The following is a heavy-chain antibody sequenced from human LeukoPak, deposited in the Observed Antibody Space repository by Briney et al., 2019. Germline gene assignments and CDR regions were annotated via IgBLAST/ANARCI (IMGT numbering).Heavy chain of an antibody. CDR2: ISQDGSGK. CDR1: GFTFSNYR. J-gene: IGHJ4*02. Sequence: PGGSLRLSCGASGFTFSNYRMSWVRQAPGKGLEWVINISQDGSGKNYADSVKGRFTISRDNAKNSLYLQMNSLRDEDTAVYYCARDRALYGSGSHLDYWGQGTLVTVSS. CDR3: ARDRALYGSGSHLDY. D-gene: IGHD3-10*01. V-gene: IGHV3-7*01.